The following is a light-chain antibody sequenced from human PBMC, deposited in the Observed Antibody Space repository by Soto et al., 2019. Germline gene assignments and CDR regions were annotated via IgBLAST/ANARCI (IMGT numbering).Light chain of an antibody. J-gene: IGKJ3*01. CDR2: GAS. CDR1: QSVSSN. CDR3: QQYNNWPPFT. Sequence: EIVMTQSPATLSVSPGEGATLSCRASQSVSSNLAWYQQKPGQAPRLHIYGASTRAAGVPVRFSGSGSGTEFTLTISSLQSEDFAVYYCQQYNNWPPFTFGPGTKVDIK. V-gene: IGKV3-15*01.